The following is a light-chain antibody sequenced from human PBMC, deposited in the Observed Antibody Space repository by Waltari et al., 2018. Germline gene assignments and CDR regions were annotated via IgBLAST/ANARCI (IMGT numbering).Light chain of an antibody. CDR1: SSNIGSNT. J-gene: IGLJ1*01. CDR2: SNN. Sequence: QSVLTQPPPASGTPGQRVTISCSGSSSNIGSNTVTWYQQLPGTAPKLLIYSNNQRPSGVPDRVSGSKSGTSASLAISGLQSEDEADYYCAAWDDSLNGLYVFGTGTKVTVL. V-gene: IGLV1-44*01. CDR3: AAWDDSLNGLYV.